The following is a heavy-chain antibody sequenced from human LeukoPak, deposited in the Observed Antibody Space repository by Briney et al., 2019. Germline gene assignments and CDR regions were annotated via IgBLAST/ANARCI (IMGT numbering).Heavy chain of an antibody. D-gene: IGHD3-22*01. J-gene: IGHJ4*02. CDR2: MNPNSGNT. CDR3: ARDPLYYYDSSGYDY. V-gene: IGHV1-8*01. CDR1: GYIFTSYD. Sequence: ASVKVSCKASGYIFTSYDINWVRQATGQGLERMGWMNPNSGNTGYAQKFQGRVTMTRNTSISTAYMELSSLRSEDTAVYYCARDPLYYYDSSGYDYWGQGTLVTVSS.